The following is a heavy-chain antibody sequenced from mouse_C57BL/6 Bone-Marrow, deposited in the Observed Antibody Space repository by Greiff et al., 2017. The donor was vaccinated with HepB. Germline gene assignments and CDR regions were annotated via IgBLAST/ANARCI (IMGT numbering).Heavy chain of an antibody. D-gene: IGHD2-4*01. CDR3: AREGYEYDEDY. CDR2: ISSGSSTI. CDR1: GFTFSDYG. Sequence: EVKLVESGGGLVKPGGSLKLSCAASGFTFSDYGMHWVRQGPEKGLEWVAYISSGSSTIYYADTVKGRCTISRDKAKNTLFVQMTSLRSEDTAMYYCAREGYEYDEDYWGQGTTLTVSS. V-gene: IGHV5-17*01. J-gene: IGHJ2*01.